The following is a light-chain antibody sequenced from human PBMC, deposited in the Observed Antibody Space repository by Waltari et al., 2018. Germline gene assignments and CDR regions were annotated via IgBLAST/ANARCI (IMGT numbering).Light chain of an antibody. CDR3: SAYTKSTTRYWV. CDR2: DVN. Sequence: QSALTQPASVSGSPGQSITISCTGTSSDVGAYDYVSWYQQHPAKAPKLLIYDVNNRPSGVSLRFSGSKPGNTASLTISGFQAEDEANYFCSAYTKSTTRYWVFGGGTKVTVL. V-gene: IGLV2-14*03. CDR1: SSDVGAYDY. J-gene: IGLJ3*02.